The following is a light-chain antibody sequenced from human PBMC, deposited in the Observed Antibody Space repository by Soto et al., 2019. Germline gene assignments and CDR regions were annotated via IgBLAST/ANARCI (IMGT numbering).Light chain of an antibody. V-gene: IGKV1-12*01. Sequence: DIQMTQSPSTLSASVGDRVTITCRASQSISSWLAWYQQKPGKAPNLLIYAASNLQSGVPSRFSGSGSGTDFTLSISSLQPEDFATYFCQQANSFPLTFGGGTKVDIK. CDR3: QQANSFPLT. J-gene: IGKJ4*01. CDR2: AAS. CDR1: QSISSW.